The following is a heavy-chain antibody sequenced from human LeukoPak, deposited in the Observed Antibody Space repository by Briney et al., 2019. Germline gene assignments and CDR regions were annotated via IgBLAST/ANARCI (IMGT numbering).Heavy chain of an antibody. J-gene: IGHJ4*02. CDR1: GYSISSGYY. V-gene: IGHV4-38-2*02. CDR2: IYHSGST. CDR3: ARDLSTVLYYFDY. D-gene: IGHD4-11*01. Sequence: SETLSLTCTVSGYSISSGYYWGWIRQPPGKGLEWIGSIYHSGSTYYNPSLKSRVTISVVTSKNQFSLKLSSVTAADTAVYYCARDLSTVLYYFDYWGQGTLVTVSS.